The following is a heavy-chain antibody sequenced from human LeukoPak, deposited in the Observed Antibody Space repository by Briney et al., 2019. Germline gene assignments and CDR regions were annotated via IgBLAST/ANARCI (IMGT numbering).Heavy chain of an antibody. CDR1: GFTFRTYW. D-gene: IGHD4-17*01. V-gene: IGHV3-7*04. CDR2: IRQDGSDK. CDR3: ARTTHDSGGY. Sequence: GSLRLSCVASGFTFRTYWMTWVRQAPRKGLEWVANIRQDGSDKYYVDSVKGRFTISRDKAKNSLYLQMNSLRAEDTAVYSCARTTHDSGGYWGQGTLVTVSS. J-gene: IGHJ4*02.